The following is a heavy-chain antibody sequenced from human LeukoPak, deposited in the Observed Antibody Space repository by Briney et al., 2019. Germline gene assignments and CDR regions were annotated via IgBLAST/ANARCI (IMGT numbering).Heavy chain of an antibody. CDR2: ISGSGGST. J-gene: IGHJ4*02. V-gene: IGHV3-23*01. CDR1: GFTFSSYA. Sequence: GGSLRLSCAASGFTFSSYAMSWVRQAPGKGLEWVSAISGSGGSTYYADSVKGRFTISRDNSKNTLYLQTNSLRAEDAAVYYCAKGPMAGIPYYFDYWGQGTLVTVSS. CDR3: AKGPMAGIPYYFDY. D-gene: IGHD6-19*01.